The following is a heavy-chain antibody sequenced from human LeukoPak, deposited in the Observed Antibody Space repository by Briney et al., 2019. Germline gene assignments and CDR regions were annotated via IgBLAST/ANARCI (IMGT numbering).Heavy chain of an antibody. CDR2: ISYDGSNK. D-gene: IGHD5-12*01. Sequence: GGSLRLSCAASGFTFSSYATHWVRQAPGKGLEWVAVISYDGSNKYYADSVKGRFTISRDNSKNTLYLQMNSLKTEDTAAYYCTTPGGDRGPGTGYSYWGQGTLVTVSS. J-gene: IGHJ4*02. CDR3: TTPGGDRGPGTGYSY. CDR1: GFTFSSYA. V-gene: IGHV3-30*04.